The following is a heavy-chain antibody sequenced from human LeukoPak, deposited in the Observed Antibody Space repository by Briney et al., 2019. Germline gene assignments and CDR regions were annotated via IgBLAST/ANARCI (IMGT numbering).Heavy chain of an antibody. V-gene: IGHV4-38-2*01. J-gene: IGHJ4*02. CDR2: IYHSGST. CDR1: GYSISSGYY. CDR3: ARHARSRITFRDPYYFDY. Sequence: SETLSLTCAVSGYSISSGYYWGWIRQPPGKGLEWIGSIYHSGSTYYNPSLKSRVTISVDTSKNQFSLKLSSVTAADTAVYYCARHARSRITFRDPYYFDYWGQGTLVTVSS. D-gene: IGHD3-16*01.